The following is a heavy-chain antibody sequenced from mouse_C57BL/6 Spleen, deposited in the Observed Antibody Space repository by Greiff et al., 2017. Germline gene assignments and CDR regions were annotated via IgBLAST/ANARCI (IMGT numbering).Heavy chain of an antibody. D-gene: IGHD1-1*02. CDR3: ARADYGPYSFDY. CDR1: GSTFTDYY. CDR2: INPNNGGT. Sequence: VQLQQSGPELVKPGASVKISCTASGSTFTDYYMNWVKQSHEKSLEWIGDINPNNGGTSYNQKFKGKATLTVDKSSSTAYMELRSLTSEDSAVYFRARADYGPYSFDYWGQGTTLPVSS. J-gene: IGHJ2*01. V-gene: IGHV1-26*01.